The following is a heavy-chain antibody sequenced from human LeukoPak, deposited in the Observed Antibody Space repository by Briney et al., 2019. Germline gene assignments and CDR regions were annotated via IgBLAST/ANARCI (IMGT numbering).Heavy chain of an antibody. Sequence: GGSLRLSCAASGFTFSSYAMHWVRQAPGKALEWVAVISYDGSNKYYADSVKGRFTISRDNSKNTLYLQMNSLRAEDTAVYYCARGKKRFLEWLLRYYFDYWGQGTLVTVSS. CDR2: ISYDGSNK. CDR3: ARGKKRFLEWLLRYYFDY. V-gene: IGHV3-30*04. D-gene: IGHD3-3*01. CDR1: GFTFSSYA. J-gene: IGHJ4*02.